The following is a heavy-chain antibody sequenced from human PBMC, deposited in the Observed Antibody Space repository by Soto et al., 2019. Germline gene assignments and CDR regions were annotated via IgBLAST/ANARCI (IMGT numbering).Heavy chain of an antibody. CDR3: VRDGESYDSSSKFDF. V-gene: IGHV3-33*01. D-gene: IGHD3-22*01. Sequence: QVQLVESGGGVVQPGRSLTLSCGASGFAFSEYVISWVRQAPGKGLEWVAVVWFDGSYKYFADSVKGRFTISRDNSKKTVNLQMINLKAEDTAMYFCVRDGESYDSSSKFDFWGQGTLVTVSS. CDR1: GFAFSEYV. CDR2: VWFDGSYK. J-gene: IGHJ4*02.